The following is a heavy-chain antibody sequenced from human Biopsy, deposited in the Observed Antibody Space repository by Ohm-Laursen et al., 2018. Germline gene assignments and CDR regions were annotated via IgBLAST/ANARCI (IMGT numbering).Heavy chain of an antibody. CDR3: SRDKKGVPIAVAGRPDY. V-gene: IGHV1-69*10. D-gene: IGHD6-19*01. J-gene: IGHJ4*02. CDR1: GDSFTSYA. Sequence: GASVKVSCKASGDSFTSYAIGWVRQAPGQGLGWMGGIIPIPNVATYAQKFQGRITITADESTSTAYMELSSLTSDDTAVYYCSRDKKGVPIAVAGRPDYWGRGTLVTVSS. CDR2: IIPIPNVA.